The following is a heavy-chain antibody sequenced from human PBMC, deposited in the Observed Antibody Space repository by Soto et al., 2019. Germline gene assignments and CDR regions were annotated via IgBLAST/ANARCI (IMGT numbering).Heavy chain of an antibody. CDR1: GGSISSYY. V-gene: IGHV4-59*01. Sequence: TSETLSLTCTVSGGSISSYYWSWIRQPPGKGLEWIGYFYYSGSTNYNPSLKSRVTISVDTSKNQFSLKLRSVTAADTAVYYCARGGYPFDSWGQGTLVTVSS. J-gene: IGHJ4*01. CDR2: FYYSGST. D-gene: IGHD5-12*01. CDR3: ARGGYPFDS.